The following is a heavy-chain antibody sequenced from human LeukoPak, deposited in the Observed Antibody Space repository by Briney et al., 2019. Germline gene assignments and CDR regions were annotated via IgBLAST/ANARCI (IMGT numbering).Heavy chain of an antibody. Sequence: QPGGSLRLSCAASGFTFSSYAMHWVRQAPGKGLEWVAVISYDGSNKYYADSVKGRFTISRDNSKNTLYLQMNGLRAEDTAVYYCARAKVGAFDIWGQGTMVTVSS. CDR1: GFTFSSYA. J-gene: IGHJ3*02. CDR2: ISYDGSNK. V-gene: IGHV3-30-3*01. CDR3: ARAKVGAFDI. D-gene: IGHD1-26*01.